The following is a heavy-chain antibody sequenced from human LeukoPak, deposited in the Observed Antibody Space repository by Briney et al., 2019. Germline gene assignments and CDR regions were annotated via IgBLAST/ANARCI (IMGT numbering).Heavy chain of an antibody. V-gene: IGHV4-39*01. J-gene: IGHJ3*02. D-gene: IGHD3-22*01. CDR2: IYYSGST. Sequence: SETLSLTCTVSGGSISSISYFWGWIRQPPGKGLEWIATIYYSGSTNYNPSLKSRVTMSVDTSKNQFSLKLSSVAAADTAVYYCARHVTLRGSYYDSSGYSNSLDAFDIWGQGTMVTVSS. CDR3: ARHVTLRGSYYDSSGYSNSLDAFDI. CDR1: GGSISSISYF.